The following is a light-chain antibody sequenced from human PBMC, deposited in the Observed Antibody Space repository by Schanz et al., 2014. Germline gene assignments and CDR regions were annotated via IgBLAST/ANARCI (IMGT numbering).Light chain of an antibody. CDR3: SSYTSSSTQV. CDR1: SSDVGSYNP. CDR2: EGS. Sequence: QSALTQPASVSGSLGQSITISCTGTSSDVGSYNPVSWYQQHPGKAPKLMIYEGSKRPSGVSNRFSGSKSGNTASLTISGLQAEDEADYYCSSYTSSSTQVFGGGTKLTVL. V-gene: IGLV2-14*02. J-gene: IGLJ2*01.